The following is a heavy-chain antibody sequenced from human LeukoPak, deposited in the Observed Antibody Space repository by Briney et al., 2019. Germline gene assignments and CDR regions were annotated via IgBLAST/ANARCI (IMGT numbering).Heavy chain of an antibody. Sequence: PGGSLRLSCAAFGFTFSSYSMNWVRQAPGKGLEWVSSISSSSSYIYYADSVKGRFTISRDNAKNSLYLQMNSLRAEDTAVYYCARDKTVTTYYYYGMDVWGQGTTVTVSS. CDR3: ARDKTVTTYYYYGMDV. CDR1: GFTFSSYS. J-gene: IGHJ6*02. D-gene: IGHD4-17*01. V-gene: IGHV3-21*01. CDR2: ISSSSSYI.